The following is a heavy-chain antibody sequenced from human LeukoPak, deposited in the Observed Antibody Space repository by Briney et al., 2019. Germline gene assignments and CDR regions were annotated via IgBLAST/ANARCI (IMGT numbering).Heavy chain of an antibody. J-gene: IGHJ3*02. CDR3: TTDDAFDI. CDR1: GFTFSNAW. V-gene: IGHV3-15*01. Sequence: PGGSLRLSCAASGFTFSNAWMNCVRQAPGKGLEWVGRIKNKIASGTTDYAAPVKGRFTISRGDSKNTLFLQMNSLKTEDSAMYYCTTDDAFDIWGQGTMVTVSS. CDR2: IKNKIASGTT.